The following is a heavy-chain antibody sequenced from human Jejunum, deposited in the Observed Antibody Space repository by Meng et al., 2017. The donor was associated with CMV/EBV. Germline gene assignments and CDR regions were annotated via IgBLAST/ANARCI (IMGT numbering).Heavy chain of an antibody. Sequence: EVQLVVSGGGLVQPGRSLSLSCAGSGFTVSSNYMNWVRQAPGKGLEWVSVIYSGGTTYYADSVKGRFTVSRDNSKNTLYLQMNSLRAEDTAVYYCASGYIEGHHLGYWGQGTLVTVSS. CDR1: GFTVSSNY. CDR2: IYSGGTT. J-gene: IGHJ4*02. V-gene: IGHV3-53*01. D-gene: IGHD6-13*01. CDR3: ASGYIEGHHLGY.